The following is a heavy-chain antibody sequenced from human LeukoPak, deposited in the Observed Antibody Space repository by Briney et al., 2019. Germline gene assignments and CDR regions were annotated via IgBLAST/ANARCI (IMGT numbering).Heavy chain of an antibody. Sequence: GGSLRLSRAASGFTFSSYSMNWVRQAPGKGLEWVSSISSSSSYIYYADSVKGRFTISRDNAKNSLYLQMNSLRAEDTAVYYCARERVAGLFDYWGQGTLVTVSS. D-gene: IGHD6-19*01. CDR1: GFTFSSYS. CDR2: ISSSSSYI. CDR3: ARERVAGLFDY. J-gene: IGHJ4*02. V-gene: IGHV3-21*01.